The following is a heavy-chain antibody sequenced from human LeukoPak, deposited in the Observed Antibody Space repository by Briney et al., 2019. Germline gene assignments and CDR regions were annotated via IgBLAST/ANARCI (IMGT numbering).Heavy chain of an antibody. V-gene: IGHV3-23*01. CDR2: ISGSGGST. CDR1: GFTFSSYA. Sequence: GGSLRLSCAASGFTFSSYAMSWVRQAPGKWLEWVSAISGSGGSTYYADSVKGRFTISRDNSKNTLYLQMNSLRAEDAAVYYCAKAGRATVTRPLDYWGQGTLVTVSS. CDR3: AKAGRATVTRPLDY. J-gene: IGHJ4*02. D-gene: IGHD4-11*01.